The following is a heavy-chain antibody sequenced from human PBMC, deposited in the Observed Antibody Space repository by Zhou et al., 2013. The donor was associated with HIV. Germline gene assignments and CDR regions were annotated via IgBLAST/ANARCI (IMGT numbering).Heavy chain of an antibody. J-gene: IGHJ4*02. D-gene: IGHD1-1*01. CDR1: GYTFTSYA. V-gene: IGHV1-18*01. Sequence: QVQLVQSGPELKKPRASVKVSCKASGYTFTSYAITWVRQAPGQGLEWMGWINPYNGNTNYAQKLQGRVTMTTDTSTSTAYMELRSLRSDDTAVYYCARGQLEPGGAIGYFDYWGQGNLVTVSS. CDR3: ARGQLEPGGAIGYFDY. CDR2: INPYNGNT.